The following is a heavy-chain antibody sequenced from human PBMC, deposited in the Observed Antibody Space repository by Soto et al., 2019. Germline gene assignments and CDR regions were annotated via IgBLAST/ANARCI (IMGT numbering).Heavy chain of an antibody. CDR3: AKDGAAFDI. J-gene: IGHJ3*02. CDR2: ISYDGSNK. Sequence: PGGSLRLSCAASGFTFSSYGMHWVRQAPGKGLEWVAVISYDGSNKYYADSVKGRFTISRDNSKNTLYLQMNSLTAEDSAVYYCAKDGAAFDIWGQGTMVTVSS. CDR1: GFTFSSYG. V-gene: IGHV3-30*18. D-gene: IGHD3-16*01.